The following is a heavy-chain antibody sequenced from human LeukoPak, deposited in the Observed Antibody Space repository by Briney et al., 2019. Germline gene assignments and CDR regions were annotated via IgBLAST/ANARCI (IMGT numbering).Heavy chain of an antibody. CDR2: INHSGST. V-gene: IGHV4-34*01. D-gene: IGHD3-16*02. CDR1: GGSFSGYY. CDR3: ARRPGAYVWGSYRFDY. Sequence: SETLSLTCAVYGGSFSGYYWSWIRQPPGKGLEWIGEINHSGSTNYNPSLKSRVTISVDTSKNQFSLKLSSVTAADTAVYYCARRPGAYVWGSYRFDYWGQGTLVTVSS. J-gene: IGHJ4*02.